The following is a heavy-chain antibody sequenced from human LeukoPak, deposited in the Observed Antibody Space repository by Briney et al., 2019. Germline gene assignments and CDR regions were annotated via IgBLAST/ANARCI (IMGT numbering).Heavy chain of an antibody. Sequence: SVKVSCKASGGTFSSYAISWVRQAPGQGLEWMGRIIPILGIANYAQKFQGRVTITADKSTSTAYMELSSLRSEDTAVYYCARDWGSSGSFDYWGQGTLVTVSS. CDR2: IIPILGIA. CDR3: ARDWGSSGSFDY. V-gene: IGHV1-69*04. J-gene: IGHJ4*02. CDR1: GGTFSSYA. D-gene: IGHD3-22*01.